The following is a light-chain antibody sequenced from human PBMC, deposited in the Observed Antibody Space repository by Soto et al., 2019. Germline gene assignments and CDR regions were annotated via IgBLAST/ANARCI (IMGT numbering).Light chain of an antibody. CDR1: NNDVGNSDL. Sequence: QSVLTQPASVSGSPGQSITISCTGTNNDVGNSDLVSWYRQYPGKAPTLMIYETNRRPSGVSNRFSGSKSGNTASLTISGLQAEDAADYYCCSYAGTNTQVYGTGTKGTVL. CDR2: ETN. J-gene: IGLJ1*01. CDR3: CSYAGTNTQV. V-gene: IGLV2-23*01.